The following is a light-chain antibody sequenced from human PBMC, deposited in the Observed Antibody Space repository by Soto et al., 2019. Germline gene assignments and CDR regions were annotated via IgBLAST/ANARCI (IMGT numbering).Light chain of an antibody. CDR1: QSVSGN. CDR3: QQYNNWPPWT. CDR2: AAS. Sequence: EIVMTQSPATLSVSPGERATLSCRASQSVSGNLAWYQQKPGQPPRLLIYAASCRPTGIPARFSGSGSGTEFTLTISSLQSEDFAVYYCQQYNNWPPWTFGQGTKVEIK. V-gene: IGKV3-15*01. J-gene: IGKJ1*01.